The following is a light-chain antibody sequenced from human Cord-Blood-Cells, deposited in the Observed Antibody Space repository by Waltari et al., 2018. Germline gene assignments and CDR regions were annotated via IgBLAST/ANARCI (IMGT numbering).Light chain of an antibody. V-gene: IGLV2-23*01. CDR3: CSYAGSSTCV. CDR1: SSAVGSYNL. CDR2: EGS. Sequence: QSALTQPASVSGSPGQSITISCTGTSSAVGSYNLVSWYQQHPGKAPQLMIYEGSKRPSGVSNRFSGSKSGNTASLTISGLQAEDEADYYCCSYAGSSTCVFGGGTKLTVL. J-gene: IGLJ3*02.